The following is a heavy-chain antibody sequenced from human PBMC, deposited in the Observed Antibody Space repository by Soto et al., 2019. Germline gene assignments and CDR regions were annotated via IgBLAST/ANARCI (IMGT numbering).Heavy chain of an antibody. Sequence: SSETLSLTCAVYGGSFSGYYWSWIRQPPGKGLEWIGEINHSGSTNYNPSLKSRVTISVDTSKNQFSLKLSSVTAADTAVYYCARCPRYILRAIFGVVHYYMDVWRKGTTVTVAS. D-gene: IGHD3-3*01. CDR2: INHSGST. V-gene: IGHV4-34*01. J-gene: IGHJ6*03. CDR3: ARCPRYILRAIFGVVHYYMDV. CDR1: GGSFSGYY.